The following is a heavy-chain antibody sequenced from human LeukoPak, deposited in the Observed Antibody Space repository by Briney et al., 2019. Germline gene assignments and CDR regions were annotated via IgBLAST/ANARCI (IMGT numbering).Heavy chain of an antibody. CDR1: GGSISSYY. D-gene: IGHD5-24*01. V-gene: IGHV4-59*01. CDR2: IYYSGST. Sequence: PSETLSLTCTVSGGSISSYYWSWIRQPPGKGLEWIGYIYYSGSTNYNPSLKSRVTISVDTSKNQFSLKLSSVTAADTAVYYCARDRDGYFFDYWGQGTLVTVSS. CDR3: ARDRDGYFFDY. J-gene: IGHJ4*02.